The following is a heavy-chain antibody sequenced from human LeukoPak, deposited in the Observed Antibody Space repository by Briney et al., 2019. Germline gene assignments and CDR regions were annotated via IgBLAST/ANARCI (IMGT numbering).Heavy chain of an antibody. Sequence: GGSLRLSCAASGFTVSSNYMSWVRQAPGKGLEWVSVIYSGGSTYYADSVKGRFTISRDNSESTLYLQMNSLRAEDTAVYYCAKDGHSSGSSFDYWGQGTLVTVSS. CDR2: IYSGGST. V-gene: IGHV3-53*01. CDR1: GFTVSSNY. J-gene: IGHJ4*02. D-gene: IGHD6-19*01. CDR3: AKDGHSSGSSFDY.